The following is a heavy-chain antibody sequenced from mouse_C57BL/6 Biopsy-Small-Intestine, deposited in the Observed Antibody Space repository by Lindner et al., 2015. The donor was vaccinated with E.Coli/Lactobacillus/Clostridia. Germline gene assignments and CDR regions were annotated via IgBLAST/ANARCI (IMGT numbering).Heavy chain of an antibody. V-gene: IGHV5-17*01. CDR2: ISSGSNTI. Sequence: VQLQESGGGLVKPGGSLKLFCAASGFTFSDYGMHWVRQAPEKGLEWVAHISSGSNTIYYADTVKGRFTISRDNAKSTLFLQMTSLRSEDTAMYYCATGNYGGDYFDHWGQGTTLTVSS. D-gene: IGHD2-1*01. CDR1: GFTFSDYG. CDR3: ATGNYGGDYFDH. J-gene: IGHJ2*01.